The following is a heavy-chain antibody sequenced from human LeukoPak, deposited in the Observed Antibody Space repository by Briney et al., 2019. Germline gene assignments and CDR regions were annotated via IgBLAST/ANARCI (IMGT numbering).Heavy chain of an antibody. D-gene: IGHD3-10*01. CDR1: GNSISSYY. CDR3: ARLLRGDRGYFDY. CDR2: IFTTGST. J-gene: IGHJ4*02. Sequence: SEPLSLTCTVPGNSISSYYWSWIRQPTGKGLEGIGRIFTTGSTNYSPSLKSRVAMSVDTSKNQFSLKLSSVTAADTAVYYCARLLRGDRGYFDYWGQGTLVTVSS. V-gene: IGHV4-4*07.